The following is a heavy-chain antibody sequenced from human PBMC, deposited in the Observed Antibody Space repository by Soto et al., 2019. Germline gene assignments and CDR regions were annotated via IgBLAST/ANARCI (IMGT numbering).Heavy chain of an antibody. CDR2: VYYSGGA. D-gene: IGHD2-21*01. CDR1: GVSIHNSHSF. CDR3: GRVVEGATRHTDLDS. Sequence: QVHLQESGPGLVKPSETLSLTCTVSGVSIHNSHSFWGWIRQPPGKGLEFIGTVYYSGGAHYNSSLKSRVTISVDTANNQVSLRMRSLTAADTGVYYCGRVVEGATRHTDLDSWGQATLVTVSS. J-gene: IGHJ5*01. V-gene: IGHV4-39*01.